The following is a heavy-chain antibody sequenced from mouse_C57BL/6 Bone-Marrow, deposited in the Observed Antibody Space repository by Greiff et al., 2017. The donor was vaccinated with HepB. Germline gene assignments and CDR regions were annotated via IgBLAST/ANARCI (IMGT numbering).Heavy chain of an antibody. CDR2: IDPENGDT. CDR3: TTGGITTVVATDY. Sequence: VQLQQSGAELVRPGASVKLSCTASGFNIKDDYMPWVKQRPEQGLEWIGWIDPENGDTEYASKFQGKATITADTSSNTAYLQLSSLTSEDTAVYYCTTGGITTVVATDYWGQGTTLTVSS. J-gene: IGHJ2*01. CDR1: GFNIKDDY. V-gene: IGHV14-4*01. D-gene: IGHD1-1*01.